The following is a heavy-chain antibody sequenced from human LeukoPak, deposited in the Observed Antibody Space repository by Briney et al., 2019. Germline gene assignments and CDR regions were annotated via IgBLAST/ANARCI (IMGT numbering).Heavy chain of an antibody. J-gene: IGHJ4*02. V-gene: IGHV3-30*02. CDR3: AKASGYDSSGPSTFDY. CDR1: GFTFSSYG. Sequence: GGSLRLSCAASGFTFSSYGMHWVRQAPGKGLEWVAFIRYDGSNKYYADSVKGRFTISRDNSKNTLYLQMNSLRAEDMALYYCAKASGYDSSGPSTFDYWGQGTLVTVSS. CDR2: IRYDGSNK. D-gene: IGHD3-22*01.